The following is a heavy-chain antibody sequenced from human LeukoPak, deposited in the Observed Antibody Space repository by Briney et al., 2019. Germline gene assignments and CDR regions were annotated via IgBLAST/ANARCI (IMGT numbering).Heavy chain of an antibody. V-gene: IGHV3-30*02. CDR3: ARDRSQEFDP. Sequence: GGSLRLSCAASEFTFSSYGMHWVRQAPGKGLEWVAFIRYDGSNKYYADSVKGRFTISRDNSKNTLYLQMNRLRADDTAVYYCARDRSQEFDPWGQGTLVTVSS. J-gene: IGHJ5*02. CDR1: EFTFSSYG. CDR2: IRYDGSNK. D-gene: IGHD3-10*01.